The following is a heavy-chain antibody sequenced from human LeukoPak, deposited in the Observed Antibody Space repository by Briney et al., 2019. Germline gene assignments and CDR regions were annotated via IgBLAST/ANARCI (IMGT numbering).Heavy chain of an antibody. Sequence: SGTLSLTCTVSGGSISSYYWSWIRQPAGKGLELIGRIYTSGSTNYNPSLKSRVTMSVDTSKNQFSLKLSSVTAADTAVYYCAIRSRYYYDSSRYLNDAFDIWGQGTMVTVSS. CDR3: AIRSRYYYDSSRYLNDAFDI. D-gene: IGHD3-22*01. CDR1: GGSISSYY. V-gene: IGHV4-4*07. J-gene: IGHJ3*02. CDR2: IYTSGST.